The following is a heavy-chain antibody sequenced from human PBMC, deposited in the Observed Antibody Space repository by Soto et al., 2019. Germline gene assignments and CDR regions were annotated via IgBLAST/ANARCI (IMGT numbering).Heavy chain of an antibody. J-gene: IGHJ4*02. Sequence: QLQLQESGSGLVKPSQTLSLTCAVSGDSISSGGYSWSWIRQPPGKGLEWIGYIYHSGSTYYNPYLKSRVTISIDRSKDQFSLQLSSVTAADTAVYYCARGRYCSGGSCYFDYWGQGILVTVSS. CDR1: GDSISSGGYS. CDR2: IYHSGST. CDR3: ARGRYCSGGSCYFDY. D-gene: IGHD2-15*01. V-gene: IGHV4-30-2*01.